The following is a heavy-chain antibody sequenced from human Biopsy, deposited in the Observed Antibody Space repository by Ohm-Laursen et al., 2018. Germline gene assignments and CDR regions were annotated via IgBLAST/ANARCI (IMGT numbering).Heavy chain of an antibody. Sequence: GSSVKVSCKASGYSFISYYKHWVRQAPGQGLEWMGMINPSGSTTSYPQIFQGRVTMTRDTSKSTVYMELSSLRSADTDVYFCARNTGWYGDLYYFDYWGQGTLVTVSS. CDR2: INPSGSTT. CDR3: ARNTGWYGDLYYFDY. D-gene: IGHD6-19*01. CDR1: GYSFISYY. J-gene: IGHJ4*02. V-gene: IGHV1-46*01.